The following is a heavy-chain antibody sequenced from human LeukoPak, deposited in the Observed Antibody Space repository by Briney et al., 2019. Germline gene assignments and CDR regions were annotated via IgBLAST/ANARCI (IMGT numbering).Heavy chain of an antibody. CDR2: ISSSGSTI. CDR3: ARGPQYYDFWSGYSP. D-gene: IGHD3-3*01. V-gene: IGHV3-11*01. Sequence: GGSLRLSCAASGFTFSDYYMSWLRQAPGKGLEGVSYISSSGSTIYYADSVKGRFTISRDNAKNSLYLQMNSLRAEDTAVYYCARGPQYYDFWSGYSPWGQGTLVTVSS. CDR1: GFTFSDYY. J-gene: IGHJ5*02.